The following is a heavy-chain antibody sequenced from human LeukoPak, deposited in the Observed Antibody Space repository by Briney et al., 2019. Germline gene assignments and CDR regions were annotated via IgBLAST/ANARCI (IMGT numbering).Heavy chain of an antibody. J-gene: IGHJ1*01. V-gene: IGHV1-2*02. CDR1: GYTFTSYG. Sequence: ASVKVSCKASGYTFTSYGISWVRQAPGQGPEWMGWINPKSGGTDYAQKFQGRVTMTWDRSISTAYMEVRGLRPDDTAFYFCARETVTEYFQRWGQGTLVTVSP. CDR2: INPKSGGT. CDR3: ARETVTEYFQR.